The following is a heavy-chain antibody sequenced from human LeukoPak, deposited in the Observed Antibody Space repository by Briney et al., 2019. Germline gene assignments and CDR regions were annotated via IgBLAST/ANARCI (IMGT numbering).Heavy chain of an antibody. Sequence: SVKVSCKASGDTFSTYAFNWVRQAPGQGLEWTGGIVPISDTTNYAQTLQGRVTITADKSTNTVYMELSSLTSEDTGVYYCARGASVRVVPMSYYYAMAVWGEGTTVIVSS. CDR2: IVPISDTT. V-gene: IGHV1-69*06. CDR1: GDTFSTYA. D-gene: IGHD2-2*01. CDR3: ARGASVRVVPMSYYYAMAV. J-gene: IGHJ6*04.